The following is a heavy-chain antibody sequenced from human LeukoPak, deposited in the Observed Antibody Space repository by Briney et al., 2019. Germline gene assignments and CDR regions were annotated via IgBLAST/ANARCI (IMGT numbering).Heavy chain of an antibody. Sequence: GGSLRLSCAASGFTFKDYGMTWIRQAPGKGLEGVSGINRNGDSLDYADSVKGRFTISRNNAKNSLYLQMDNLRAEDTAFYHCARRIEMATIGFDHWGQGALVTVSS. CDR2: INRNGDSL. J-gene: IGHJ4*02. D-gene: IGHD5-24*01. V-gene: IGHV3-20*01. CDR3: ARRIEMATIGFDH. CDR1: GFTFKDYG.